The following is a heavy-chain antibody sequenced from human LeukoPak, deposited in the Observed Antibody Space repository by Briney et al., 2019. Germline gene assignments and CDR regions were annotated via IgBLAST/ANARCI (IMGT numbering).Heavy chain of an antibody. CDR3: ARAGIAVAGPFDY. V-gene: IGHV1-69*06. CDR2: IIPIFGTA. Sequence: SVKVSCKASGGTFSSYAISWVRQAPGQGLEWMGGIIPIFGTANYAQKFQGRVTITADKSTSTAYMELSSLRSEDTAVYYCARAGIAVAGPFDYWGQGTLVTVSS. CDR1: GGTFSSYA. D-gene: IGHD6-19*01. J-gene: IGHJ4*02.